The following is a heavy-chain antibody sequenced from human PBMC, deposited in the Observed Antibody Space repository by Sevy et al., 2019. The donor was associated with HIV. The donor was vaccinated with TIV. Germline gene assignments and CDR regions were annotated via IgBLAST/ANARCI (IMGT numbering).Heavy chain of an antibody. CDR1: GFTFSSYA. V-gene: IGHV3-30*09. D-gene: IGHD2-21*02. CDR2: ISYDGSKK. CDR3: ARVGVSYCTDDCYHRFDY. Sequence: GGSLRLSCAASGFTFSSYALLWVRQAPGKGLEWVSLISYDGSKKYYSDSVKGRFAISRDESKTTLFLQSNSLRSEDTAIYYCARVGVSYCTDDCYHRFDYWGRGTLVTVSS. J-gene: IGHJ4*02.